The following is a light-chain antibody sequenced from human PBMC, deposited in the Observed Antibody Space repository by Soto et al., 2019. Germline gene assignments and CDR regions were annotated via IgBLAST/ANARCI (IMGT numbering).Light chain of an antibody. CDR3: QQSGTSPHT. Sequence: EIVLTQSPGTLSLSPGERATLSCRDSQSVNSHYLAWYQQKPGQVPRPLIYGASIRAAGVPDRLSGSGSGTDFTLTICRMEPEDYAVYYCQQSGTSPHTFGQCTKLEIK. CDR2: GAS. J-gene: IGKJ2*01. V-gene: IGKV3-20*01. CDR1: QSVNSHY.